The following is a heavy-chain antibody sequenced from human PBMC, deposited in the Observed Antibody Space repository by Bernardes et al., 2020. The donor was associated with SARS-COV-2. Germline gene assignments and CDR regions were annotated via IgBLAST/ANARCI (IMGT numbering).Heavy chain of an antibody. D-gene: IGHD2-2*01. J-gene: IGHJ4*02. Sequence: SETLSLTCTVSGGSISSSSYYWGWIRQPPGKGLVWIGSIYYSGSTYYNSSLKSRVTISVDTSKNQFSLNPSPVTAADTAAYYCASFFGIIRGIVVVPAATDDDYWGQGTLVTVSS. CDR3: ASFFGIIRGIVVVPAATDDDY. V-gene: IGHV4-39*07. CDR2: IYYSGST. CDR1: GGSISSSSYY.